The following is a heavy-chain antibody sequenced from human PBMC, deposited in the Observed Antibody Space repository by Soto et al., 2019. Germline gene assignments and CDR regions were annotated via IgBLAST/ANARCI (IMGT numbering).Heavy chain of an antibody. CDR1: GGTFSSYA. CDR3: ARAYSSSWSYYYYGMDV. V-gene: IGHV1-69*06. J-gene: IGHJ6*02. Sequence: SVKVSCKASGGTFSSYAISWVRQPPGQGLEWMGGIIPIFGTANYAQKFQGRVTITADKSTSTAYMELSSLRSEDTAVYYCARAYSSSWSYYYYGMDVWGQGTTVTVSS. CDR2: IIPIFGTA. D-gene: IGHD6-13*01.